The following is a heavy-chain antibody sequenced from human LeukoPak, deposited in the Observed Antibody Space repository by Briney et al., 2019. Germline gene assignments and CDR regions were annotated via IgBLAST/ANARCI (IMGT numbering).Heavy chain of an antibody. J-gene: IGHJ4*02. CDR1: GFTVSSNY. CDR2: IYSGGST. CDR3: ASLYGDYALGY. D-gene: IGHD4-17*01. Sequence: GGSLRLSCAASGFTVSSNYMSWVRQAPGKGLEWVSVIYSGGSTYYADSVKGRFTISRDNSKNTLYLQMNSLRAEDTAVYYCASLYGDYALGYWGQGTLVTVSS. V-gene: IGHV3-66*01.